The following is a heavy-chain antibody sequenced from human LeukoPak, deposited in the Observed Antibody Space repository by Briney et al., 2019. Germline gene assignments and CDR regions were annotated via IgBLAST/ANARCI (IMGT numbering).Heavy chain of an antibody. CDR2: INPNSGGT. CDR3: ARGGTIFYHDSSGYYYDYFDY. Sequence: ASVKVSCRASGYTFAGYYMHWVRQAPGQGLEWMGWINPNSGGTNYAQKFQGRVTMTRDTSISTAYMELSRLRSDDTAVYYCARGGTIFYHDSSGYYYDYFDYWGQGTLVTVSS. CDR1: GYTFAGYY. D-gene: IGHD3-22*01. V-gene: IGHV1-2*02. J-gene: IGHJ4*02.